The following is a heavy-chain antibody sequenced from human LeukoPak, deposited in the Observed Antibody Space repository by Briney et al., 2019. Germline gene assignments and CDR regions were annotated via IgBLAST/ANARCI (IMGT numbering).Heavy chain of an antibody. CDR3: ARERPHGSGNYQLFDY. D-gene: IGHD3-10*01. J-gene: IGHJ4*02. Sequence: GGSQRLSCAASGFTFSSYWMTWVRQAPGKGLEWVANIKQDGSEKYYVDSVKGRFTISRDNAKNSLYLQMNSLRAEDTAVYYCARERPHGSGNYQLFDYWGQGTLVTVSS. CDR1: GFTFSSYW. V-gene: IGHV3-7*01. CDR2: IKQDGSEK.